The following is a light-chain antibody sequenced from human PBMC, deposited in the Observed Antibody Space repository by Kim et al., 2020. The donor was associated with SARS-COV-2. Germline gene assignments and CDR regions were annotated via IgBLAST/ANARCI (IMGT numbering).Light chain of an antibody. CDR3: QKCYSAPWT. CDR1: QDISSY. Sequence: ASLVDRLALTRRARQDISSYLPWFQLTPAKAPTLVIYAASALQPGVPSRFSGSGSGTDFTLTVTSLQPEDFATYYCQKCYSAPWTFGQGTKVDIK. V-gene: IGKV1-27*01. CDR2: AAS. J-gene: IGKJ1*01.